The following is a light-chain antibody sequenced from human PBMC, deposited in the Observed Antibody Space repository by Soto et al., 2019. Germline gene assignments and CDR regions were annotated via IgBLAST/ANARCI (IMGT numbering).Light chain of an antibody. CDR1: QDIDIY. J-gene: IGKJ4*01. CDR2: DAS. CDR3: QQYDNLPLT. Sequence: DIQRTQSPSSLSASVGDRVTITCQTSQDIDIYLNWYQQKPGKAPKLLIYDASDLETGVPSRFSGSGSGTDFTFTISSLQPEDFATYYCQQYDNLPLTFGGGTKVEIK. V-gene: IGKV1-33*01.